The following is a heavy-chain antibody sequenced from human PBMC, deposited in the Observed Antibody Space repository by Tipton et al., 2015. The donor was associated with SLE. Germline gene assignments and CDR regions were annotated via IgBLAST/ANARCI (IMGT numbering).Heavy chain of an antibody. V-gene: IGHV4-61*02. CDR2: IYASGTT. D-gene: IGHD1-26*01. J-gene: IGHJ5*02. CDR1: GGSISSGPYY. Sequence: GLVKPSQTLSLTCTVSGGSISSGPYYWSWIRQPAGKGLEWIGLIYASGTTNYNPSLERRLTISRDMSNNQFSLRLTSVTAADTAIYYCARAVGYGGTFGTYWFGPWGQGTLVTVSS. CDR3: ARAVGYGGTFGTYWFGP.